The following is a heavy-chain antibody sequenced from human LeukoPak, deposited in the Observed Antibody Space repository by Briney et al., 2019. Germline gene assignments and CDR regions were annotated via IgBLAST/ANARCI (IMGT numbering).Heavy chain of an antibody. J-gene: IGHJ5*02. CDR1: GFSFDKFG. V-gene: IGHV3-64*01. CDR3: ASLDRSKIP. D-gene: IGHD1-26*01. Sequence: QPGGSLRLSCVASGFSFDKFGMHWVRQAPGKGLEYVSSVSADESGKYYTKSVRGRFSISRNNSKNTMYLQLGNLRPDDMGIYYCASLDRSKIPWGPGTLVTVSS. CDR2: VSADESGK.